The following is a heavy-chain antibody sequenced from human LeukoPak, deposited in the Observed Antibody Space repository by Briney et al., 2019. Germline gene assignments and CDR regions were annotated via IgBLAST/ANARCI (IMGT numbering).Heavy chain of an antibody. D-gene: IGHD3-16*01. CDR2: ISYDGSNK. J-gene: IGHJ4*02. Sequence: GGSLRLSCAASGITLSSFSMHWVRQAPGRGLEWVAVISYDGSNKFYADSVKGRFTISRDNSKNTLYLQMNSLRAEDTAVYYCAREPWGKYYFDNWGQGTLVTVSS. V-gene: IGHV3-30-3*01. CDR3: AREPWGKYYFDN. CDR1: GITLSSFS.